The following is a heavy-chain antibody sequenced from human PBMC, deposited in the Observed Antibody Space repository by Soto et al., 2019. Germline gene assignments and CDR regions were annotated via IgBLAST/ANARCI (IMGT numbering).Heavy chain of an antibody. Sequence: ASVKVSCKASGYTFTSYGISWVRQAPGQGLEWMGWISAYNGNTNYAQKLQGRVTMTTDTSTSTAYMELRSLRSDDTAVYYCARVTPEERDFWSGHYSLGPTPYYYGMDVWGQGTTVTVSS. J-gene: IGHJ6*02. CDR3: ARVTPEERDFWSGHYSLGPTPYYYGMDV. CDR2: ISAYNGNT. CDR1: GYTFTSYG. D-gene: IGHD3-3*01. V-gene: IGHV1-18*04.